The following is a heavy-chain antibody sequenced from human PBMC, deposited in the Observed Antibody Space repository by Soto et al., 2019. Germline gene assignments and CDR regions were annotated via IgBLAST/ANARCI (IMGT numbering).Heavy chain of an antibody. CDR1: GGSISSDIHY. Sequence: QLQLQESGPGLVKPSETLSLTCTVSGGSISSDIHYWGWIRQPPGKGLEWIGTIYYSGNTYYNPSLRSRVTISMNTSKNQFSLRLTSVTAADTAVYYCARHTDRGSWSSCLGSDNMDTDAFDIWGQGTMVTVS. V-gene: IGHV4-39*01. CDR2: IYYSGNT. D-gene: IGHD3-10*01. J-gene: IGHJ3*02. CDR3: ARHTDRGSWSSCLGSDNMDTDAFDI.